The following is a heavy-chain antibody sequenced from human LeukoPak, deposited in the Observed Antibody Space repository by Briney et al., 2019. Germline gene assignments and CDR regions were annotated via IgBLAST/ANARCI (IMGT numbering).Heavy chain of an antibody. J-gene: IGHJ4*02. D-gene: IGHD1-26*01. CDR1: GYTFTGYY. V-gene: IGHV1-69*04. CDR3: ARDLSGSYS. Sequence: GASVKVSCKASGYTFTGYYMHWVRQAPGQGLEWMGRIIPILGIANYAQKFQGRVTITADKSTSTAYMELSSLRSEDTAVYYCARDLSGSYSWGQGTLVTVSS. CDR2: IIPILGIA.